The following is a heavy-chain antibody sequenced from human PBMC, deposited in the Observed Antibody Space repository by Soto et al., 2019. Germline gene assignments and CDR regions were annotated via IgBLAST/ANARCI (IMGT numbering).Heavy chain of an antibody. CDR3: ARTPFKYYFDY. J-gene: IGHJ4*02. CDR2: IYFSGSA. V-gene: IGHV4-39*07. Sequence: SETLSLTCTVSGGSISGSSYFWGWIRQPPGKGLEWIGSIYFSGSASYNPSLRSRLTISVDTSTNQFSLKLSSVTAADTAVYYCARTPFKYYFDYWGQGTLVTVSS. CDR1: GGSISGSSYF.